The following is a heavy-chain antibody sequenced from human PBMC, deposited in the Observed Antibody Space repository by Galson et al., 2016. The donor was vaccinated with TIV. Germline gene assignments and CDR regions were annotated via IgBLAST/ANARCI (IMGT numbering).Heavy chain of an antibody. D-gene: IGHD2/OR15-2a*01. J-gene: IGHJ4*02. CDR3: AKGKEYYKF. V-gene: IGHV5-51*03. CDR2: MNPGDSET. CDR1: GYMFSAHW. Sequence: SGAEVKKPGESLIISCKASGYMFSAHWFGWVRQMPGKGPEWIGIMNPGDSETRYSPSFEGQVTISADNSISTAYLQWHSLKASDTAVYYCAKGKEYYKFWGXGTLVXXXS.